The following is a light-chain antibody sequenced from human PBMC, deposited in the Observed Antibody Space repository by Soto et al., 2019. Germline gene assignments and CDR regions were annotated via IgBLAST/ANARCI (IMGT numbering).Light chain of an antibody. CDR2: DNH. J-gene: IGLJ3*02. CDR1: SSNIGDNF. Sequence: QSVLTQPPSVSAAPGQRVTISCSGNSSNIGDNFVSWYQQPPETAPKLLIYDNHKRPSGIPDRFSGSKSGTSATLGITGLQTGDEADYYCATWDGSLSVVLFGRGTKLTVL. V-gene: IGLV1-51*01. CDR3: ATWDGSLSVVL.